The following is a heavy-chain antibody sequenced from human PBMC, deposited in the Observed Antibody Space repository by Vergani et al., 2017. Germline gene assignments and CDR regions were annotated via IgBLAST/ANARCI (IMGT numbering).Heavy chain of an antibody. CDR2: ICHTEDT. D-gene: IGHD2-2*02. CDR1: GGSISSGDHC. J-gene: IGHJ4*02. V-gene: IGHV4-4*02. Sequence: QVQLQESGPGVVKPSQTLSLTCAVSGGSISSGDHCWTWVRQPPGKGLGWIGEICHTEDTKYSPSLKSRVTVSVDESRNLFSLRLNSVTAADTAVYYCATNGYRRWGYYFDYWGQGTLVIVSS. CDR3: ATNGYRRWGYYFDY.